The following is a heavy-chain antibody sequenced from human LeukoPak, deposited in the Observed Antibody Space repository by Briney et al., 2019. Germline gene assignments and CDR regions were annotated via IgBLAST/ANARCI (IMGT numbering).Heavy chain of an antibody. D-gene: IGHD1-7*01. J-gene: IGHJ4*02. CDR1: GFTVSSHY. Sequence: GGSLRLFCAASGFTVSSHYMSWVRQAAGRGLEWVLVFYSGGSTYYADSVQGRITISRDNSKNTLYLQMNSLRAEDTSVYYCAKINWNYGILDYWGQGTLVTVS. V-gene: IGHV3-66*02. CDR2: FYSGGST. CDR3: AKINWNYGILDY.